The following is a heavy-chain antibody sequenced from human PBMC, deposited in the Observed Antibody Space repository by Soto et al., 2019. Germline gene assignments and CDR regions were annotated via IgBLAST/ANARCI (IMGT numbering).Heavy chain of an antibody. J-gene: IGHJ5*02. CDR1: GASTVNSY. CDR3: ARGASWYLVDL. Sequence: SETLSLTXTVSGASTVNSYWSWIRQAPGKGPEWLGYLSYNGGTNHNPTIQGRATMSVDTPQNQVSLNLNSVTAADTAVYYCARGASWYLVDLWGQGILVTVSS. D-gene: IGHD1-26*01. V-gene: IGHV4-59*01. CDR2: LSYNGGT.